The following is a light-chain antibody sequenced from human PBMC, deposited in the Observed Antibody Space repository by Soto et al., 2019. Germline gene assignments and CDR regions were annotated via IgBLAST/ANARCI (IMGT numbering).Light chain of an antibody. J-gene: IGLJ2*01. Sequence: QSALTQPASVSGSPGQSITISCTGTSSDVGGYNYVSWCHQHPGKAPKLMIYDVSNRPSGVSNRVSGSKSGNTASLTISGLQAEDEADYYCSSYTSSSTLVVFGGGTTLTVL. CDR2: DVS. CDR1: SSDVGGYNY. CDR3: SSYTSSSTLVV. V-gene: IGLV2-14*01.